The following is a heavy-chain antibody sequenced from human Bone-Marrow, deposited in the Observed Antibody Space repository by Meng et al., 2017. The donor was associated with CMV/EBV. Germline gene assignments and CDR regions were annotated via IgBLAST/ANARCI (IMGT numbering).Heavy chain of an antibody. CDR1: GFTFSSYG. CDR3: ARGLREYQRLSV. D-gene: IGHD6-25*01. V-gene: IGHV3-33*01. J-gene: IGHJ4*02. CDR2: IWYDGSNK. Sequence: GESLKISCAASGFTFSSYGMHWVRQAPGKGLEWVAVIWYDGSNKYYADSVKGRFTISGDNSKNTQYLQMNSLRAEDTAVYYCARGLREYQRLSVWGQGTLVTVSS.